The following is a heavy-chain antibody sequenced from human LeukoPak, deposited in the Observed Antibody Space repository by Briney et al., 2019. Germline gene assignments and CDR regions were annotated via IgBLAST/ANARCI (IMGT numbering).Heavy chain of an antibody. CDR1: GGSISSSSYY. V-gene: IGHV4-39*07. Sequence: SETLSLTCTVSGGSISSSSYYWGWIRQPPGKGLEWIGSIYYSGSTYYNPSLKSRVTISVDTSKNQFSLKLSSVTAADTAVYYCARDEYSSSPEFFDYWGQGTLVNVSS. J-gene: IGHJ4*02. CDR3: ARDEYSSSPEFFDY. D-gene: IGHD6-6*01. CDR2: IYYSGST.